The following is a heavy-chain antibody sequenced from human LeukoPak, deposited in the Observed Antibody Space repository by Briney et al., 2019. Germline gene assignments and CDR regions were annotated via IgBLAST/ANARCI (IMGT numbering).Heavy chain of an antibody. CDR2: IYYSGST. D-gene: IGHD7-27*01. J-gene: IGHJ4*02. CDR1: GGSISSSSYY. V-gene: IGHV4-39*01. Sequence: SETLSLTCTVSGGSISSSSYYWGWIRQPPGKGLEWIGSIYYSGSTYYNPSLKSRVTISVDTSKNQFSLKLSSVTAADTAVYYCARQPLGPYYFDYWGQGTLVTVSS. CDR3: ARQPLGPYYFDY.